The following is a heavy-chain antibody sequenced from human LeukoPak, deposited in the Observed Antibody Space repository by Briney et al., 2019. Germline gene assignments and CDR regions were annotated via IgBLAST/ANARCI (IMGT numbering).Heavy chain of an antibody. J-gene: IGHJ4*02. CDR3: ARHKITMVRGVMDY. Sequence: PGGSLRLSCAASGFTFSSYAMSWVRQAPGKGLEWVANIKQDGSEKYYVDSVKGRFTISRDNAKNSLHLQMNSLRAEDTAVYYCARHKITMVRGVMDYWGQGTLVTVSS. V-gene: IGHV3-7*01. CDR2: IKQDGSEK. CDR1: GFTFSSYA. D-gene: IGHD3-10*01.